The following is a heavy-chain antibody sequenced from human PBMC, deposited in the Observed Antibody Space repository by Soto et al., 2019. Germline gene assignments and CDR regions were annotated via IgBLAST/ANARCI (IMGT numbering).Heavy chain of an antibody. J-gene: IGHJ5*02. CDR1: GFTFSHAW. V-gene: IGHV3-15*07. Sequence: EVQLVESEGDSVKPGGSLRLSCAASGFTFSHAWFHWVRQPPGKGLELVGRVKNNGGATDYAASVKGRFTISRDDSKDTVYLQMSSLRTEDTAIYYCAADLGPAYDSNNWFDPWGQGTLVTVSS. CDR2: VKNNGGAT. D-gene: IGHD2-21*01. CDR3: AADLGPAYDSNNWFDP.